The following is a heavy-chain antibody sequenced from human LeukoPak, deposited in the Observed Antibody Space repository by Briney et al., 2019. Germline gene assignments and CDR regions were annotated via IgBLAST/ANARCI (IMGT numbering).Heavy chain of an antibody. V-gene: IGHV1-24*01. CDR3: ATPYYDSSGYTFDY. CDR2: FDPEDGET. D-gene: IGHD3-22*01. CDR1: GYTLTELS. J-gene: IGHJ4*02. Sequence: ASVKVSCKVSGYTLTELSMHWVRQAPGKGLEWMGGFDPEDGETIYAQKFQGRVTMTEDTSTDTAYMELSSLRSEDTAVYCCATPYYDSSGYTFDYWGQGTLVTVSS.